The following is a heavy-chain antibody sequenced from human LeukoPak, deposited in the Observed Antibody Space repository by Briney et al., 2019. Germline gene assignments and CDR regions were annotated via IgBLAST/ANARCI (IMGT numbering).Heavy chain of an antibody. J-gene: IGHJ4*02. CDR2: IKPDGSST. CDR3: ARDLMVGSPFDS. CDR1: GFTFSAYW. V-gene: IGHV3-74*01. Sequence: GGSLRLSCAASGFTFSAYWMHWVRQTPGKRLVRVSRIKPDGSSTAYADSVKGRFTISRDNAKNTLYLQMNSLRAEDTAVYYCARDLMVGSPFDSWGQGTLVTVSS. D-gene: IGHD2-8*01.